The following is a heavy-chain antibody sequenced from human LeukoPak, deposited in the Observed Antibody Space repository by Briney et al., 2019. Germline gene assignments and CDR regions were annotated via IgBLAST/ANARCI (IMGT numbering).Heavy chain of an antibody. CDR2: ISYDGSNK. Sequence: GGSLRLSCAASGFTFSSYGMHWVRQAPGKGLEWVAVISYDGSNKYYADSVKGRFTISRDNSKNTLYLQMNSLRAEDTAVYYCAKDPRYSSGWTLIGYYYYYGMDVWGQGTTVTVSS. J-gene: IGHJ6*02. CDR3: AKDPRYSSGWTLIGYYYYYGMDV. V-gene: IGHV3-30*18. CDR1: GFTFSSYG. D-gene: IGHD6-19*01.